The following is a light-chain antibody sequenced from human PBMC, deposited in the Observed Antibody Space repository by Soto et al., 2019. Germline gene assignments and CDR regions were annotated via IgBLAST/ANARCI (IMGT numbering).Light chain of an antibody. CDR2: DAS. J-gene: IGKJ5*01. CDR3: QERSNWPIT. V-gene: IGKV3-11*01. CDR1: QSVSKY. Sequence: EIVLTQSPATLHLSPGERATLCCRTSQSVSKYFAWYQLKPGRAPRRHIYDASSRATGIPARFIGSVSGTDFTLSISSREAEDFAIYYCQERSNWPITFGQGTRLEIK.